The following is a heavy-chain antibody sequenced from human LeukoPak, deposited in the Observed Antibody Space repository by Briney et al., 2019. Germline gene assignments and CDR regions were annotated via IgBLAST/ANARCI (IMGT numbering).Heavy chain of an antibody. CDR2: ISYDGSNK. CDR3: ARDSSYYYYGMDV. CDR1: GFTFSSYA. J-gene: IGHJ6*02. Sequence: GGSLRLSCAASGFTFSSYAMHWVRQAPGKGLEWVAVISYDGSNKYYADSVKGRFAISRDNSKNTLYLQMNSLRAEDTAVYYCARDSSYYYYGMDVWGQGTTVTVSS. V-gene: IGHV3-30*09. D-gene: IGHD2/OR15-2a*01.